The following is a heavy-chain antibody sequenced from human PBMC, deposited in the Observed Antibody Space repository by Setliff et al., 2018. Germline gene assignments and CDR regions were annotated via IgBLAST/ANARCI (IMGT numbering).Heavy chain of an antibody. CDR3: ARLTMTTVTDNVGY. D-gene: IGHD4-17*01. CDR2: IYPGDSDT. J-gene: IGHJ4*02. CDR1: GYSFSNFW. V-gene: IGHV5-51*01. Sequence: GESLKISCKGSGYSFSNFWIGWVRQMPGKGLEWMGIIYPGDSDTRYSPSFQGQVTISADKSISTAYLQWSSLKASDTAMYYCARLTMTTVTDNVGYWGQGTLVTVSS.